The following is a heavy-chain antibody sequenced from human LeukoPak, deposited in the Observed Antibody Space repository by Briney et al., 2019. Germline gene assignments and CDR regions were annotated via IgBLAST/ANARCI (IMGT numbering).Heavy chain of an antibody. CDR2: INHSGST. CDR3: ARESIYSDY. CDR1: GGSFSGDY. D-gene: IGHD6-6*01. Sequence: SETLSLTCAVYGGSFSGDYWSWIRQPPGKGLEWIGEINHSGSTNYNPSLKSRVTISVDTSKNQFSLKLSSVTAADTAVYYCARESIYSDYWGQGTLVTVSS. V-gene: IGHV4-34*01. J-gene: IGHJ4*02.